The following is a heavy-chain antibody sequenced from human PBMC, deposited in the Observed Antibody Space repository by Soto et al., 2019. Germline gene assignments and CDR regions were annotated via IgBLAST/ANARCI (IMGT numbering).Heavy chain of an antibody. V-gene: IGHV3-30-3*01. CDR2: ISYHGTNK. CDR1: GFAFNTYA. Sequence: QVKLVESGGGVVQPGRSLRLSCSASGFAFNTYAMHWVRQTPGKGLEWVTLISYHGTNKYYADSVKGRFTISRDNSKNTLYLQLNSLRPADTAVYYCARGSTSSTLYYYHGMDVWGQGPPVTVSS. D-gene: IGHD6-6*01. CDR3: ARGSTSSTLYYYHGMDV. J-gene: IGHJ6*02.